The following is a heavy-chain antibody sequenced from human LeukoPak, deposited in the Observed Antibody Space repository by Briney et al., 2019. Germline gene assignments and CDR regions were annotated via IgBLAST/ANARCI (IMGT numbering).Heavy chain of an antibody. CDR1: GGSISSSSYY. CDR2: IYYSGST. D-gene: IGHD3-22*01. V-gene: IGHV4-39*01. CDR3: ARHSYYYDSSGYYYVGAFDI. J-gene: IGHJ3*02. Sequence: SETLSLTSTVSGGSISSSSYYWGWIRQPPGKGLEWVGSIYYSGSTYYNPSLKSRVTISVDTSKNQFSLKLSSVTAADTAVYYCARHSYYYDSSGYYYVGAFDIWGQGTMVTVSS.